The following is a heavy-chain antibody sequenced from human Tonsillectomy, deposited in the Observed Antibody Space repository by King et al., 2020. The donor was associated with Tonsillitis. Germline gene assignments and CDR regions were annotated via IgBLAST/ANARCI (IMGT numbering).Heavy chain of an antibody. CDR1: GFTFSYYW. J-gene: IGHJ3*02. Sequence: VQLVESGGGLVQPGESLSLSCAGSGFTFSYYWMTWVRQAPGRGLEWVANIKGDGSKKYYLDSVKDRFTISRDNAKNSLYLQMNSLRVDDTAVYFCARDGDPSDGSGFYDAFDIWGQGTMVTVSS. CDR3: ARDGDPSDGSGFYDAFDI. CDR2: IKGDGSKK. D-gene: IGHD3-22*01. V-gene: IGHV3-7*03.